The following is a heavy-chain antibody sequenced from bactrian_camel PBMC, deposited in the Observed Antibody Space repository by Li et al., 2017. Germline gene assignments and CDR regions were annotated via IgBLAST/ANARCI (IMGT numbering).Heavy chain of an antibody. J-gene: IGHJ6*01. V-gene: IGHV3S67*01. D-gene: IGHD2*01. CDR3: AIDTFRYCPRWYVPVEAEFSY. Sequence: VQLVESGGGSVEAGGSLKLSCVVSGWPYTAACLGWFRQAPGKEREGVAALGSDGRTSYADSVKGRFTISKDNAKNILNLEMNSLKPEDTAKYYCAIDTFRYCPRWYVPVEAEFSYWGQGTQVTVS. CDR1: GWPYTAAC. CDR2: LGSDGRT.